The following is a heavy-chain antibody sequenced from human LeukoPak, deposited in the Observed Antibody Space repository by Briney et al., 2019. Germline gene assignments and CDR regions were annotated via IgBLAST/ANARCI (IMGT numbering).Heavy chain of an antibody. Sequence: GGSLRLSCAASGFTFSSYAMSWVRQAPGKGLEWVSAISGSGGSTYYADSVKGRFTISRDNSKNMLYLQMNSLRAEDTAVYYCAKDYDYVWGSYRYLDYWGQGTLVTVSS. D-gene: IGHD3-16*02. CDR1: GFTFSSYA. CDR3: AKDYDYVWGSYRYLDY. J-gene: IGHJ4*02. CDR2: ISGSGGST. V-gene: IGHV3-23*01.